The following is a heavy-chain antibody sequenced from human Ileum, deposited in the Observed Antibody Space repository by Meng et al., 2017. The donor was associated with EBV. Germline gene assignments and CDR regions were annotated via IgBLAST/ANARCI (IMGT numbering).Heavy chain of an antibody. CDR3: AHTKHSSGYYYHDY. CDR1: GFSLSTSGVS. CDR2: IYWNDDK. J-gene: IGHJ4*02. V-gene: IGHV2-5*01. D-gene: IGHD3-22*01. Sequence: HITLTESVPTLVEPTQTLTLTCTFSGFSLSTSGVSVGWIRQPPGKALEWLAVIYWNDDKGYSPSLKSRLTITKDTSKNQVVLTMTNMDPVDTATYYCAHTKHSSGYYYHDYWGQGTLVTVSS.